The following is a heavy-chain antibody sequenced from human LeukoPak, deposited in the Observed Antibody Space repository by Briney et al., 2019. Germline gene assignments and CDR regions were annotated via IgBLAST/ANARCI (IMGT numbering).Heavy chain of an antibody. J-gene: IGHJ4*02. CDR2: ISSTSIYI. CDR1: GFTFSSYN. V-gene: IGHV3-21*06. CDR3: AREEDFDY. Sequence: PGGPLRLSCAASGFTFSSYNMSWVRQAPGKGLEWVSSISSTSIYIYYADSVKGRFTISRDNAKNSLYLQMNSLRAEDTAVYYCAREEDFDYWGQGTLVTVSS.